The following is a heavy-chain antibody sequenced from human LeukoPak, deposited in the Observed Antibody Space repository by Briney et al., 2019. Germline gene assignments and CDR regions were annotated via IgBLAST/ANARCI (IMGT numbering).Heavy chain of an antibody. Sequence: PSETLSLTCTVSGGSISSSSYYWGWIRQPPGKGLEWLGSIYYSGSTYYNPSLKSRVTISVDTSKNQFSLKLSSVTAADTAVYYCARRERFVVVPAAIPGFDPWGQGTLVTVSS. CDR2: IYYSGST. J-gene: IGHJ5*02. D-gene: IGHD2-2*01. CDR3: ARRERFVVVPAAIPGFDP. CDR1: GGSISSSSYY. V-gene: IGHV4-39*01.